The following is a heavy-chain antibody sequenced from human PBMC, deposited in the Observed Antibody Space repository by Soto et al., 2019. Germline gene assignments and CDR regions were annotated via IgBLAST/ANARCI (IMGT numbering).Heavy chain of an antibody. Sequence: QVQLVQSGAEVKKPGASVKVSCKASGYTFTSYDINWVRQATGQGLEWMGWMNPNSGNTGYAQKFQGRVTMTRNTSLSTAYMELSSLRSEDTAVYYCAGERAAAGTGWFDPRGQGTLVTVSS. CDR2: MNPNSGNT. CDR3: AGERAAAGTGWFDP. J-gene: IGHJ5*02. V-gene: IGHV1-8*01. CDR1: GYTFTSYD. D-gene: IGHD6-13*01.